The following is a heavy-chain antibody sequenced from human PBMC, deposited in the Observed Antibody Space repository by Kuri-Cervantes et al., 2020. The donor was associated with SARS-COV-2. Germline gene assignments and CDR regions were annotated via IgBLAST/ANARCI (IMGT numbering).Heavy chain of an antibody. CDR1: GFTFSNAW. CDR2: ISGSGGST. Sequence: GGSLRLSCAASGFTFSNAWMSWVRQAPGKGLGWVSAISGSGGSTYYADSVKGRFTISRDNSKNTLYLQMNSLRAEDTAVYYCAKIPYSSSWSEWYFDLWGRGTLVTVSS. D-gene: IGHD6-13*01. J-gene: IGHJ2*01. V-gene: IGHV3-23*01. CDR3: AKIPYSSSWSEWYFDL.